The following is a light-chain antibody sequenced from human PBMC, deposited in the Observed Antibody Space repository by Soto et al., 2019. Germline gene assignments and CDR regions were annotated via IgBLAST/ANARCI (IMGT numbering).Light chain of an antibody. Sequence: DIPMTQSPSSLSASVGDRVTITCRASQSISNYLNWYQQKPGKAPKLLIYAASSLQSGVPSRFSGSGSGTDFTLTISSLQPEDFATYFCQQSYSLWTFGQGTKVEI. CDR2: AAS. CDR1: QSISNY. J-gene: IGKJ1*01. CDR3: QQSYSLWT. V-gene: IGKV1-39*01.